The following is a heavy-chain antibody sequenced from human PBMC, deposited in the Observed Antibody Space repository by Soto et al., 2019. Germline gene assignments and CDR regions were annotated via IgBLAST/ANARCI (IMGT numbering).Heavy chain of an antibody. V-gene: IGHV1-69*01. D-gene: IGHD5-18*01. J-gene: IGHJ6*02. Sequence: QVQLVQSGAEVKKPGSSVKVSCKASGGTFSSYAISWVRQAPGQGLEWMGGIIPIFGTANYAQKFQGRVTITADESTSTAYMELSSLRSEDTAVYYCARDVDTAMVTGYYDYGMDVWGQGTTVTVSS. CDR1: GGTFSSYA. CDR3: ARDVDTAMVTGYYDYGMDV. CDR2: IIPIFGTA.